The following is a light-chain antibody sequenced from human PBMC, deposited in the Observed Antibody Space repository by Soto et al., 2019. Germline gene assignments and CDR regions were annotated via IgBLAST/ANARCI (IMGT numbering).Light chain of an antibody. CDR3: QQYNNWPQT. J-gene: IGKJ2*01. CDR1: QSVSSK. Sequence: EIVMTHSAGTLSVSPGERDTLSCRASQSVSSKLAWYQQKPGQAPRLLIYGASTRATGIPARFSGSGSGTEFTLSISSLQSEDFAVYYCQQYNNWPQTVGQGTKLEIK. V-gene: IGKV3-15*01. CDR2: GAS.